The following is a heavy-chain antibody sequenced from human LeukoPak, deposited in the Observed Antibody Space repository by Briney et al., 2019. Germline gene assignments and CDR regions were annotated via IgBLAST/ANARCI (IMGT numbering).Heavy chain of an antibody. Sequence: GGSLRLSCAASGFTFSSYDMHWVRQAPGKGLEWVSAIGTAGDTYYPGSVKGRFTISRENAKNSLYLQMNSLRAGDTAVYYCARDPPFNLWWGSIAAARRNPRFDYWGQGTLVTVSS. V-gene: IGHV3-13*01. CDR1: GFTFSSYD. D-gene: IGHD6-13*01. J-gene: IGHJ4*02. CDR2: IGTAGDT. CDR3: ARDPPFNLWWGSIAAARRNPRFDY.